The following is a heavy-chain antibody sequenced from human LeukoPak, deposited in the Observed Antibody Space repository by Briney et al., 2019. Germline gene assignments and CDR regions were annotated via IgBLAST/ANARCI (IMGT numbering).Heavy chain of an antibody. D-gene: IGHD5-18*01. CDR1: GFIFSIYR. J-gene: IGHJ4*02. CDR2: IKGDGSST. CDR3: ARDGYSFGHDFDY. Sequence: GGSLRLSCAASGFIFSIYRMQWVRHTPGKGVVWVSRIKGDGSSTSYADYVKGRFTISRHNAKNTLYLQMNSLRAEDTAVYYCARDGYSFGHDFDYWGQGTLITVSS. V-gene: IGHV3-74*01.